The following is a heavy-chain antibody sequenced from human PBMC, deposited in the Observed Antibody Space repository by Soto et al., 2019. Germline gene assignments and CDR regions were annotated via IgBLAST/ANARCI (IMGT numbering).Heavy chain of an antibody. V-gene: IGHV1-18*01. CDR2: ISAYNGNT. CDR3: ASELQAPNYYYYGMDV. Sequence: QVQLVQSGAEVKKPGASVKVSCKASGYTFTSYGISWVRQAPGQGLEWMGWISAYNGNTNYAQKLQGRVTMTTDTSTSTAYMELRRLRYDDTAVYYCASELQAPNYYYYGMDVWGQGTTVTVSS. D-gene: IGHD4-4*01. J-gene: IGHJ6*02. CDR1: GYTFTSYG.